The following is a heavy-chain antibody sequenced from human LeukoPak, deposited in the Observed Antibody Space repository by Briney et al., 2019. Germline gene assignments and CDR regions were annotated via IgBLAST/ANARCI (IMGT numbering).Heavy chain of an antibody. D-gene: IGHD3-10*01. Sequence: GGSLRLSCAASGFTFSDHYMEWVRQAPGKGLEWVGGSRNKANSYTTEYAASVKGRFTISRDDYKNSLHLQMNSLKTEDTAVYYCARDMWSYGSGSGLIYWGQGTLVTVSS. CDR3: ARDMWSYGSGSGLIY. CDR1: GFTFSDHY. CDR2: SRNKANSYTT. J-gene: IGHJ4*02. V-gene: IGHV3-72*01.